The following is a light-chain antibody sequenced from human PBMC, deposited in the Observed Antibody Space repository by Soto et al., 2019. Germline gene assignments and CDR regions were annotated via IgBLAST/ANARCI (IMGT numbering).Light chain of an antibody. CDR3: CSYAGSSFYV. CDR1: SSDVGNYNL. J-gene: IGLJ1*01. V-gene: IGLV2-23*01. CDR2: EGT. Sequence: QSVLTQPASVSGSPGQSSTISCTGTSSDVGNYNLVSWYQQHPGKAPKLMIYEGTKRPSGVSNRFSGSKSGNTASLTISGLQAEDEADYYCCSYAGSSFYVFGTGTKVTVL.